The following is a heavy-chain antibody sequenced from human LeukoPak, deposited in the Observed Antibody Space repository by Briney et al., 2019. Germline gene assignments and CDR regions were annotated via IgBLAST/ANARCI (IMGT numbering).Heavy chain of an antibody. CDR2: VSGNGGTT. Sequence: GGSLRLSCAASGLTFSNYAMSWVRQAPGKGLEWVSAVSGNGGTTYYADSVKGRFTISRDNSKNTQYLQMNSLRIDDTAVYYCARGYCTNTSCYFAWFDPWGQGTLVTVSS. CDR3: ARGYCTNTSCYFAWFDP. CDR1: GLTFSNYA. V-gene: IGHV3-23*01. D-gene: IGHD2-2*01. J-gene: IGHJ5*02.